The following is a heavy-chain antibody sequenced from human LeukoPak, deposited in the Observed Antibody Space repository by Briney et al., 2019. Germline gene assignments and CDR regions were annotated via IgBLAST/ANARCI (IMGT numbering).Heavy chain of an antibody. V-gene: IGHV3-23*01. J-gene: IGHJ4*02. CDR2: ISGSGGST. CDR1: GFTFSSYA. CDR3: AKDRSGSYLPFDY. D-gene: IGHD3-10*01. Sequence: GGSLRLSYAASGFTFSSYAMSWVRQAPGKGLEWVSAISGSGGSTYYADSVKGRFTISRDNSKNTLYLQMNSLRAEDTAVYYCAKDRSGSYLPFDYWGQGTLVTVSS.